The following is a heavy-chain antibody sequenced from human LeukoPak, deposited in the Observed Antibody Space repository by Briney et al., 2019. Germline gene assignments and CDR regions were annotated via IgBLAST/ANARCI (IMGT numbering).Heavy chain of an antibody. V-gene: IGHV4-34*01. J-gene: IGHJ6*02. CDR1: GGTFRGYY. CDR3: ASEYYYYDMDV. CDR2: INHSGST. D-gene: IGHD6-6*01. Sequence: SETLSLTCAVYGGTFRGYYWTWIRQPPGKGLEWIGEINHSGSTTYNPSLKSRVTISVDTSKNQFSLKLSSVTAADTAVYYCASEYYYYDMDVWGQGTTVTVSS.